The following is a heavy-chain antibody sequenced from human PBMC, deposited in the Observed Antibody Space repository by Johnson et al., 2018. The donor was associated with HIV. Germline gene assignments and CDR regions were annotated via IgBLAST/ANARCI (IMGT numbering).Heavy chain of an antibody. D-gene: IGHD3-16*01. V-gene: IGHV3-20*04. Sequence: VQLVESGGGVVRPGGSLRLSCAASGFTFNDYGMNWVRQAPGKGLEWVSGINWNGGNTGYADSVKGRFTISRDNAKKSLYLQINSLRVEDSAFYYCVRDMGEVLGPYDACDIWGQWTMVTVSS. J-gene: IGHJ3*02. CDR3: VRDMGEVLGPYDACDI. CDR2: INWNGGNT. CDR1: GFTFNDYG.